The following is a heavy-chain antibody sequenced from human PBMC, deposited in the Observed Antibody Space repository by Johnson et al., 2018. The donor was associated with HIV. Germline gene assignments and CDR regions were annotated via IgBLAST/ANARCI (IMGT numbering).Heavy chain of an antibody. J-gene: IGHJ3*02. D-gene: IGHD3-10*01. V-gene: IGHV3-33*08. Sequence: QMLLVESGGGVVQPGRPLRLSCVASGFTFSSYWMSWVRQAPGKGLEWVAFIRYDGSNKYYADSVKGRFTISRDNAKNSLYLQMNSLRAGDTALYYCARDPKRAGSYYKDAFDIWGQGTMVTVSS. CDR2: IRYDGSNK. CDR1: GFTFSSYW. CDR3: ARDPKRAGSYYKDAFDI.